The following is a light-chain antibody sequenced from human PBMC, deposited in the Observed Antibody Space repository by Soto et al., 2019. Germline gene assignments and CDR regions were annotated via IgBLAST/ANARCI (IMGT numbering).Light chain of an antibody. CDR1: QSVSSY. Sequence: EIVLTQSPATLSLSPGERATLSCRASQSVSSYLAWYQQKPGQAPRLLIYDASNRATGIPARFSGSGSGTDFTLTISSLEPEDFAVYYCQQRSNWHPSLTFGGGTKVEIE. CDR3: QQRSNWHPSLT. CDR2: DAS. V-gene: IGKV3-11*01. J-gene: IGKJ4*01.